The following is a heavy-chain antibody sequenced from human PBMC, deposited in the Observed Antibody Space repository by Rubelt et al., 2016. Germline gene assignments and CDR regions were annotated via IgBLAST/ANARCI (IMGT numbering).Heavy chain of an antibody. CDR2: IHWNNGE. V-gene: IGHV2-5*01. D-gene: IGHD1-14*01. CDR1: GFSLTASGMG. CDR3: AHTLGEPTFDS. Sequence: QITLKESGPSLVRPTQTLTLTCTFSGFSLTASGMGVGWIRQTPGKALEWLALIHWNNGEEYSPSLKRRLTITKDTSKNQVVLTMTNVGPVDTATYYCAHTLGEPTFDSWGQGTLVTVSS. J-gene: IGHJ4*02.